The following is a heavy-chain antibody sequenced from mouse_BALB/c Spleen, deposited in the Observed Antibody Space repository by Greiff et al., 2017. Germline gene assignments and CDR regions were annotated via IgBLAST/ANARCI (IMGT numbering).Heavy chain of an antibody. CDR1: GYSITSDYA. J-gene: IGHJ2*01. V-gene: IGHV3-2*02. Sequence: EVQLQESGPGLVKPSQSLSLTCTVTGYSITSDYAWNWIRQFPGNKLEWMGYISYSGSTSYNPSLKSRISITRDTSKNQFFLQLNSVTTEDTATYYCAGTSYGSSLDYWGQGTTLTVSS. CDR2: ISYSGST. CDR3: AGTSYGSSLDY. D-gene: IGHD1-1*01.